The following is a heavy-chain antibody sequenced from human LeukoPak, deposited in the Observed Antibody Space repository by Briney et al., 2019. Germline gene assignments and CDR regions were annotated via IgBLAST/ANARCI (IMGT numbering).Heavy chain of an antibody. CDR1: GYSISSGYY. D-gene: IGHD5-12*01. Sequence: SETLSLTCAVSGYSISSGYYWGWIRQPPGKGLEWIGSIYHSGSTYYNPSLKSRATISVDTSKNQFSLKLSSVTAADTAVYYCARQGGYSGYDDPHYYYYMDVWGKGTTVTVSS. CDR2: IYHSGST. V-gene: IGHV4-38-2*01. CDR3: ARQGGYSGYDDPHYYYYMDV. J-gene: IGHJ6*03.